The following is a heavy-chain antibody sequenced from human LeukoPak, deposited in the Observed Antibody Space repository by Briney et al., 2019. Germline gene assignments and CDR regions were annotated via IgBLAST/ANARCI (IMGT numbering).Heavy chain of an antibody. CDR1: GGSISSSSYY. J-gene: IGHJ4*02. D-gene: IGHD1-26*01. Sequence: PSETLSLTCTVSGGSISSSSYYWGWIRQPPGKGLEWIGSIYYSGSTYYNPSLKSRVTISVDTSKNQFSLKLSSVTAADTAVYYCARATSIVGATKFDYWGQGTLVTVSS. CDR3: ARATSIVGATKFDY. V-gene: IGHV4-39*07. CDR2: IYYSGST.